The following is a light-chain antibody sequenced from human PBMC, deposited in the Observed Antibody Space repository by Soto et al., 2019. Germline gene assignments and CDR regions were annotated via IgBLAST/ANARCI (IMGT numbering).Light chain of an antibody. V-gene: IGKV1-39*01. J-gene: IGKJ5*01. CDR2: GAS. CDR3: QQSYRTPT. Sequence: IQMTQSPSSLSASVGDRATITCRASQGIRNDLGWYQQKPGKAPKILIYGASTLQSGVPSRFSGSGSGTDYTLTISSLQPEDFATYYCQQSYRTPTLGQGTRLEIK. CDR1: QGIRND.